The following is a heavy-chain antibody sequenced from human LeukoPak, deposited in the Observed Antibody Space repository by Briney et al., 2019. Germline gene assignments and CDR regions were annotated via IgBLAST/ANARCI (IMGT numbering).Heavy chain of an antibody. CDR3: ARGGHCSSTSCYKYYFDY. V-gene: IGHV4-34*01. J-gene: IGHJ4*02. D-gene: IGHD2-2*02. CDR2: INHSGST. Sequence: SETLSLTCTVSGGSISSYYWSWIRQPPGKGLEWIGEINHSGSTNYNPSLKSRVTISVDTSKNQFSLKLSSVTAADTAVYYCARGGHCSSTSCYKYYFDYWGQGTLVTVSS. CDR1: GGSISSYY.